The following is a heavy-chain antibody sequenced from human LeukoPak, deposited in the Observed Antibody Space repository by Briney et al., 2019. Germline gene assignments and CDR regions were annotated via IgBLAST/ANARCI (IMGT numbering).Heavy chain of an antibody. CDR3: ARNDYGGNSGLYYYYMDV. D-gene: IGHD4-23*01. V-gene: IGHV1-69*05. Sequence: SVKVSCKASGGTFSSYAISWVRQAPRQGLEWMGGIIPIFGTANYAQKFQGRVTITTDESTSTAYMELSSLRSEDTAVYYCARNDYGGNSGLYYYYMDVWGKGTTVTVSS. CDR2: IIPIFGTA. J-gene: IGHJ6*03. CDR1: GGTFSSYA.